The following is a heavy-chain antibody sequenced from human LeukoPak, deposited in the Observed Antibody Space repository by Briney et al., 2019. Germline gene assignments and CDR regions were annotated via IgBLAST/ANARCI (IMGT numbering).Heavy chain of an antibody. Sequence: PGGSLRLSCTASGFTFSSYSMHWVRQAPGKGLEWVSYISSSSSTMYYADSVKGRFTISRDNAKNSLYLQMNSLRDEDTAVYYRARSGSYPHPFDYWGQGTLVTVSS. CDR3: ARSGSYPHPFDY. CDR1: GFTFSSYS. D-gene: IGHD1-26*01. CDR2: ISSSSSTM. V-gene: IGHV3-48*02. J-gene: IGHJ4*02.